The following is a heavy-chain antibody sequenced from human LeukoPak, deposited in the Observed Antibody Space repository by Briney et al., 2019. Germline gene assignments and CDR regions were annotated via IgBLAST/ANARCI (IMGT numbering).Heavy chain of an antibody. D-gene: IGHD5-18*01. Sequence: SETLSLTCIVSGGSVSSGSYYWCWIRQPPGKGLEWIGYIYYSGSTNYNPSLKSRVTISVDTSKNQFSLKLSSVTAADTAVYYCARDRGGYSYGYRFDPWGQGTLVTVSS. CDR2: IYYSGST. CDR3: ARDRGGYSYGYRFDP. J-gene: IGHJ5*02. CDR1: GGSVSSGSYY. V-gene: IGHV4-61*01.